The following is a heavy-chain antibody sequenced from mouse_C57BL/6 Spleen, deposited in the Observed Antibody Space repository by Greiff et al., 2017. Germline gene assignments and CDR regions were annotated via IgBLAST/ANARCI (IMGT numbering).Heavy chain of an antibody. Sequence: QVQLQQSGPELVKPGASVKISCKASGYAFSSSWMNWVKQRPGKGLEWIGRIYPGAGDTNYNGKFKGKAKLTADKSSSTAYMQLSSLTSEDSAVYFCAKENYYGSRDGYYFDYWGQGTTLTVSS. D-gene: IGHD1-1*01. CDR3: AKENYYGSRDGYYFDY. J-gene: IGHJ2*01. CDR2: IYPGAGDT. V-gene: IGHV1-82*01. CDR1: GYAFSSSW.